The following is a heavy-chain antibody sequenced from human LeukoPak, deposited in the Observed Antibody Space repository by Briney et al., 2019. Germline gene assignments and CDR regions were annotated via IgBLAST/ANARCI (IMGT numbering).Heavy chain of an antibody. CDR3: ARDKYYYGSGSYYYYYMDV. Sequence: PGGSLRLSCAASGFTVSSNYMSWVRQAPGKGLEWVSVIYSGGSTYYADSVKGRFTISRDNSKNTLYLQMNSLRAEDTAVYYCARDKYYYGSGSYYYYYMDVWGKGTTVTISS. CDR2: IYSGGST. CDR1: GFTVSSNY. V-gene: IGHV3-53*01. J-gene: IGHJ6*03. D-gene: IGHD3-10*01.